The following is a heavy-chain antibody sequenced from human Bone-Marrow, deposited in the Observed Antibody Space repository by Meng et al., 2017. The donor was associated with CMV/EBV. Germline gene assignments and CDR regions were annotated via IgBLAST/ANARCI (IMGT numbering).Heavy chain of an antibody. Sequence: GESLKISCAASGFTFSSYSMNWVRQAPGKGLEWVSSISSSSSYIYYADSVKGRFTISRDNAKNSLYLQMNSLRAEDTAVYYCARVDCSSTSCYTLYYWGQGTLVTVSS. V-gene: IGHV3-21*01. CDR3: ARVDCSSTSCYTLYY. CDR2: ISSSSSYI. CDR1: GFTFSSYS. D-gene: IGHD2-2*02. J-gene: IGHJ4*02.